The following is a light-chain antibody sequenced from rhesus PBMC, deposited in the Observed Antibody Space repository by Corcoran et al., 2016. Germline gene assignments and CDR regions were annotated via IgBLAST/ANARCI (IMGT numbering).Light chain of an antibody. J-gene: IGKJ3*01. CDR3: LQHNSYPFT. V-gene: IGKV1-28*01. CDR1: QGISSY. CDR2: AAS. Sequence: DIQMTQSPSSLSASVGDTVTITCRASQGISSYLNWFQPKPGKAPKLLIYAASSLESGVPSRFSGSGSGTEFTLTISSLQPEDFSAYYCLQHNSYPFTFGPGTKLDIK.